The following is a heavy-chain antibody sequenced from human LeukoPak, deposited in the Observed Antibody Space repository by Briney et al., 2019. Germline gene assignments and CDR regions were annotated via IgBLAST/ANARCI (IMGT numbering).Heavy chain of an antibody. CDR1: GFTFDDYG. J-gene: IGHJ3*02. D-gene: IGHD3-3*01. V-gene: IGHV3-20*01. Sequence: GGSLRLSCAASGFTFDDYGMSWVRQAPGKGLEWVSGINWNGGSTGYADSVKGRFTISRDNAKNTLYLQMNSLRAEDTALYHCARALYYDFWSGSPDDAFDIWGQGTMVTVSS. CDR3: ARALYYDFWSGSPDDAFDI. CDR2: INWNGGST.